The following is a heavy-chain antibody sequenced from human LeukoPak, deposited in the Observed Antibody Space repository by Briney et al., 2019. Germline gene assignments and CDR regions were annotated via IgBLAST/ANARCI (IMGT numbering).Heavy chain of an antibody. CDR3: AKDHDYGDYLLDY. CDR1: GFTFSSYG. Sequence: GGSLRLSCTASGFTFSSYGMQWVRQAPGKGLEWVACIRYDENTKYYADSVEGRFTVSRDNSENTLFLQMNSLRAEDTAVYYCAKDHDYGDYLLDYWGQGTLVTVSS. V-gene: IGHV3-30*02. CDR2: IRYDENTK. J-gene: IGHJ4*02. D-gene: IGHD4-17*01.